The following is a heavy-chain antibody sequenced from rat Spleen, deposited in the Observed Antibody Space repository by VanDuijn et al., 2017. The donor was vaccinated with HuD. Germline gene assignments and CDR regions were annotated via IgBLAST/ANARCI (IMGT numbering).Heavy chain of an antibody. CDR3: TRAYYPYNLAH. CDR2: ISSGEST. Sequence: QVQLKESGPGLVKTSQTLSLTCTVSGFSLTRHGVSWVRQPPGKGLEWIATISSGESTYYNSALKSRLSISRDTSKSPTFLTVPSLTSEDTAIYFCTRAYYPYNLAHWGQGVIHTVSS. CDR1: GFSLTRHG. V-gene: IGHV2S12*01. J-gene: IGHJ2*01. D-gene: IGHD1-4*01.